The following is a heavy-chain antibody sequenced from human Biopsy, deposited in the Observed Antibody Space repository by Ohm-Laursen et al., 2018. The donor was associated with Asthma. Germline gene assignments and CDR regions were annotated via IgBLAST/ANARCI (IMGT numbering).Heavy chain of an antibody. V-gene: IGHV2-5*01. J-gene: IGHJ4*02. CDR3: APRRHGPSVEYSYDSSGYSPFDY. Sequence: TQTLTLTCTFSGFSFSTYGVGVGWIRQSPGKALEWLALINLNDNKRNSPSLKSRLTITKDTSKNLVVLTMTNMDPVGTATYYCAPRRHGPSVEYSYDSSGYSPFDYWGQGTLVPVSS. D-gene: IGHD3-22*01. CDR2: INLNDNK. CDR1: GFSFSTYGVG.